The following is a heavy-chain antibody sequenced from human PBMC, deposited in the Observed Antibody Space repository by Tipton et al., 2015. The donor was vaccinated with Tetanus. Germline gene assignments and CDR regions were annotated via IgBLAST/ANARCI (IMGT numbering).Heavy chain of an antibody. CDR3: ATVPTIAVTGTALGGY. J-gene: IGHJ4*02. D-gene: IGHD6-19*01. CDR2: INHSGST. V-gene: IGHV4-34*01. Sequence: TLSLTCAVYGGSFSGYYWSWIRQPPGKGLEWIGEINHSGSTNYNPSLKSRVTISVDTSKNQFSLMLSSVTSRDTAVYYCATVPTIAVTGTALGGYWGQRTLVTVSS. CDR1: GGSFSGYY.